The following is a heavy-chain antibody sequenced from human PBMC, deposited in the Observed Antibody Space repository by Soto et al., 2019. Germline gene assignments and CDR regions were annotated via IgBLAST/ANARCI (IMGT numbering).Heavy chain of an antibody. CDR3: ATGTGYSSGWYELGYFQH. Sequence: GGSLRLSCAASGFTFSSYGMHWVRQAPGKGLEWVAVIWYDGSNKYYADSVKGRFTISRDNSKNTLYLQMNSLRAEDTAVYYCATGTGYSSGWYELGYFQHWGQGTLVTVSS. CDR2: IWYDGSNK. CDR1: GFTFSSYG. J-gene: IGHJ1*01. V-gene: IGHV3-33*01. D-gene: IGHD6-19*01.